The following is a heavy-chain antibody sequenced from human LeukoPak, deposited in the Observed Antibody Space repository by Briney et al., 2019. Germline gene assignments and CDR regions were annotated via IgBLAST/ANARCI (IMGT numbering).Heavy chain of an antibody. D-gene: IGHD6-13*01. J-gene: IGHJ5*02. CDR1: GYTFTSYA. V-gene: IGHV1-3*01. CDR2: INAGNGNT. Sequence: ASVKASCKASGYTFTSYAMHWVRQAPGQRLEWMGWINAGNGNTKYSQKFQGRVTITRDTSASTAYMELSSLRSEDTAVYYCARDRWLGSSWYGSGFDPWGQGTLVTVSS. CDR3: ARDRWLGSSWYGSGFDP.